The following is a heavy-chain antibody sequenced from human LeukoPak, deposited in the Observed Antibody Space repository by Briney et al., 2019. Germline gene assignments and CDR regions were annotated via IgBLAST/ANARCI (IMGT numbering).Heavy chain of an antibody. D-gene: IGHD3-22*01. CDR1: GFTFSSYG. CDR3: AKDLLTYYYDSSDYYYMPNFDY. CDR2: IRYDGSNK. Sequence: GGSLRLSCAASGFTFSSYGMHWVRQAPGKGLEWVAFIRYDGSNKYYADSVKGRFTISRDNSKNTLYLQMNSLRAEDTAVYYCAKDLLTYYYDSSDYYYMPNFDYWGQGTLVTVSS. V-gene: IGHV3-30*02. J-gene: IGHJ4*02.